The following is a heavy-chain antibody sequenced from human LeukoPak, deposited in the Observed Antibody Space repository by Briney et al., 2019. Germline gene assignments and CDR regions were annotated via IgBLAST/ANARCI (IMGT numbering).Heavy chain of an antibody. D-gene: IGHD3-3*01. CDR1: GGSISNYH. J-gene: IGHJ6*02. V-gene: IGHV4-59*01. CDR3: ARGRAYDFWSGYSYYYYGMDV. Sequence: SETLSLTCTVSGGSISNYHWSWIRQPPGKGLEWIGYIYYSGSTNYNPSLKSRVTISVDTSKNQFSLKLSSVTAADTAVYYCARGRAYDFWSGYSYYYYGMDVWGQGTTVTVSS. CDR2: IYYSGST.